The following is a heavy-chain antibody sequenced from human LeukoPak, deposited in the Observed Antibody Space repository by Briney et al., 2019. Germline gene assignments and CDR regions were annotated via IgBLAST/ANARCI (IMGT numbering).Heavy chain of an antibody. Sequence: ASVKVSCKASGYTFTNYGISWVRQAPGQGLEWLEWISAYNGNTDYAQILQGRVTMATDTSTSTAYMELRSLRSDDTAVYYCARVGFCGGDCYTNPHIPFDYWGQGTPVTVSS. CDR3: ARVGFCGGDCYTNPHIPFDY. V-gene: IGHV1-18*01. J-gene: IGHJ4*02. CDR1: GYTFTNYG. D-gene: IGHD2-21*01. CDR2: ISAYNGNT.